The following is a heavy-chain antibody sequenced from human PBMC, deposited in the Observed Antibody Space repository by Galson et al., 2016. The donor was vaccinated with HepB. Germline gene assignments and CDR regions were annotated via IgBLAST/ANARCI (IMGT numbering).Heavy chain of an antibody. CDR2: ISGSGGST. CDR1: GFIFSGYA. V-gene: IGHV3-23*01. CDR3: ARVGPMGYYFDY. J-gene: IGHJ4*02. Sequence: SLRLSCATSGFIFSGYAMSWVRQAPGRGLEWVSSISGSGGSTYYSDSVEGRFTISRDNSKNTLYLQMNSLGVEDTAVYFCARVGPMGYYFDYWGQGTLLTVS. D-gene: IGHD2-15*01.